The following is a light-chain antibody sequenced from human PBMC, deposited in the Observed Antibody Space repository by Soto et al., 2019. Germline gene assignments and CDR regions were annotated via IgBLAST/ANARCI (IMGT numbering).Light chain of an antibody. CDR3: QHYISFPWT. J-gene: IGKJ1*01. CDR1: QSISSW. V-gene: IGKV1-5*03. Sequence: DIQMTQSPSTLSASVGDRVTITCRARQSISSWLAWYQQKPGKAPKLLIYKASSLESGVPSRFSGSGSETEFTLTISSLQPDDFATYYCQHYISFPWTFGQGTKVEI. CDR2: KAS.